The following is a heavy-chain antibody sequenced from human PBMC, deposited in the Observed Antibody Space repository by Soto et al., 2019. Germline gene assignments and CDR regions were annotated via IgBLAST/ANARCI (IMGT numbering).Heavy chain of an antibody. J-gene: IGHJ6*02. D-gene: IGHD6-19*01. CDR1: GDSVSSDSAA. Sequence: SQTFSLTCAISGDSVSSDSAAWNWIRQSPSRGLEWLGRTYYRSKWYNEYAVSVNGRITINPDTSKNHFSLQLNSVTPEDTAVYYCVRSRVFIAVAGMATYYYYYGMDVWGQGTTVTVSS. V-gene: IGHV6-1*01. CDR3: VRSRVFIAVAGMATYYYYYGMDV. CDR2: TYYRSKWYN.